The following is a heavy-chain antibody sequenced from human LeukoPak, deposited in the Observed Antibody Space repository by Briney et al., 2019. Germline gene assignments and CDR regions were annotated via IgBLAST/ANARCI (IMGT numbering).Heavy chain of an antibody. CDR1: GYTFTSYG. J-gene: IGHJ5*02. CDR2: ISAYNGNT. Sequence: ASVKVSCKASGYTFTSYGISWVRQAPGQGLEWMGWISAYNGNTNYAQKLQGRVTMTTDTSTSTAYMELRSLRSDDTAVYYCARDATTRVTMVRGDWSDPWGQGTLVTVSS. D-gene: IGHD3-10*01. CDR3: ARDATTRVTMVRGDWSDP. V-gene: IGHV1-18*01.